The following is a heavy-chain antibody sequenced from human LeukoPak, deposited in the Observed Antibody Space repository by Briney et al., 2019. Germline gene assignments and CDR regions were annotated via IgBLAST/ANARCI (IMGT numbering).Heavy chain of an antibody. CDR3: TRDGGSFCDFDY. D-gene: IGHD1-26*01. CDR2: INTDGRIT. V-gene: IGHV3-64*02. CDR1: GFSFRYFA. J-gene: IGHJ4*02. Sequence: GGSLRLSCVGSGFSFRYFAIRWVRQAPGKGLEYVSVINTDGRITYYADSVKGRFTISRGNSKNTVYLQMGSLRGDDMAVYYCTRDGGSFCDFDYWGQEALVTVSS.